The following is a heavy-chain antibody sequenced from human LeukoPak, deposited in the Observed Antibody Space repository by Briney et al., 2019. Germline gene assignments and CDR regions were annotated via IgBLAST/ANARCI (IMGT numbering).Heavy chain of an antibody. CDR1: GGSISSSSYY. Sequence: PSETLSLTCTVSGGSISSSSYYWGWIRQPPGKGLEWIGSIYYSGSTYYNPSLKSRVTISVDTSKNQFSLKLSSVTAADTAVYYCARSVALTPYYFDYWGQGTPVTVSS. CDR3: ARSVALTPYYFDY. V-gene: IGHV4-39*07. J-gene: IGHJ4*02. CDR2: IYYSGST.